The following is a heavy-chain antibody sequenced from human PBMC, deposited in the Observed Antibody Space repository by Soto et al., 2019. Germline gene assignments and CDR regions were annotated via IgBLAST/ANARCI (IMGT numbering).Heavy chain of an antibody. CDR2: IWYDGSNK. Sequence: QVQLVESGGGVVQPGRSLRLSCAASGFTFSSYGMHWVRQAPGKGLEWVAVIWYDGSNKYYADSVKGRFTISRDNSKNTLYLQMNSLRAEDTAVYYCARGSSYYYDSSGYSDAFDIWGQGTMVTVSS. D-gene: IGHD3-22*01. V-gene: IGHV3-33*01. CDR3: ARGSSYYYDSSGYSDAFDI. CDR1: GFTFSSYG. J-gene: IGHJ3*02.